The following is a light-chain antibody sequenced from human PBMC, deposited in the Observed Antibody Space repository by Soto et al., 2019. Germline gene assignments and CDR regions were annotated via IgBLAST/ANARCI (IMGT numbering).Light chain of an antibody. CDR3: QQYNMGPVT. CDR2: GAS. J-gene: IGKJ1*01. V-gene: IGKV3-15*01. Sequence: IVMTQSPATLSVKTGERATLSCRASQSMSSNLAWYQQRPGQAPRLLIYGASTRATGIPARFSGSGSGTDFTLTISSLQSEDFAVYYCQQYNMGPVTFGQGSKVDI. CDR1: QSMSSN.